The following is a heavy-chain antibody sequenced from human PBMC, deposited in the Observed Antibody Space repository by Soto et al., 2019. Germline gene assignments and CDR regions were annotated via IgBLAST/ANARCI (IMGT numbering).Heavy chain of an antibody. CDR2: IYYSGST. V-gene: IGHV4-30-4*01. J-gene: IGHJ3*02. Sequence: SSETLSLTCTVSGGSISSGDYYWSWIRQPPGKGLEWIGYIYYSGSTYYNPSLKSRVTISVDTSKNQFSLKLSSVTAADTAVYYCARTYSNLSLRSAAFDIWGQGTMVNVSS. CDR1: GGSISSGDYY. D-gene: IGHD5-12*01. CDR3: ARTYSNLSLRSAAFDI.